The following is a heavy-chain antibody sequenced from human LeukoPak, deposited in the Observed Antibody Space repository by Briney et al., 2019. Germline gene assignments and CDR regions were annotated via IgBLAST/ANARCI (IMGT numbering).Heavy chain of an antibody. V-gene: IGHV3-48*02. J-gene: IGHJ4*02. Sequence: GGPLRLSCAASGFTVSSYSMNWVRPAPGKGLGWDSYISSSSSTIYYADSVKGRFTISRDNAKNSLYLQMNSLRDEDTAVYYCARAFGLTDYWGQGTLVTVSS. CDR1: GFTVSSYS. CDR2: ISSSSSTI. CDR3: ARAFGLTDY. D-gene: IGHD3-16*01.